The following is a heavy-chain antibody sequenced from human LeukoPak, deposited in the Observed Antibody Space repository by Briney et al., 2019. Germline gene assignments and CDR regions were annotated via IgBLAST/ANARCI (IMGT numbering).Heavy chain of an antibody. CDR3: ARDVGYCSGGSCFNYDY. Sequence: PSETLSLTCAVYGGSFSGYYWSWIRQLPGKGLEWIGEIYYSGSTKNNPSLKNRVTISVDKSKNQFSLKLSSVTAADTAVYYCARDVGYCSGGSCFNYDYWGQGTLVTVSS. D-gene: IGHD2-15*01. CDR1: GGSFSGYY. CDR2: IYYSGST. J-gene: IGHJ4*02. V-gene: IGHV4-34*01.